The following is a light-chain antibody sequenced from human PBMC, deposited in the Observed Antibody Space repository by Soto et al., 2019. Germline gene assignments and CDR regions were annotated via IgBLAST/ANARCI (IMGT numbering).Light chain of an antibody. CDR1: QDINNS. CDR3: QQFDNLPLT. J-gene: IGKJ4*01. CDR2: DAS. Sequence: DIQMTQSLSSLSASVGDRVTITCQANQDINNSLNWYQQRPGEAPKLLIYDASILEAGVPSRFSGSGFGTTFTLTISSLQPEDFATYYCQQFDNLPLTFGGGNKVELK. V-gene: IGKV1-33*01.